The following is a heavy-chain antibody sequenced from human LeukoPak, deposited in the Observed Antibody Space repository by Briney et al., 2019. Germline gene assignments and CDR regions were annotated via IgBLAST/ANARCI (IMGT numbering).Heavy chain of an antibody. CDR2: IIPILGIA. CDR3: ARDSGVSTGLYGMDV. CDR1: GGTFSSYA. Sequence: ASVKVSCKASGGTFSSYAINWVRQAPGQGLEWMGRIIPILGIANYAQKFQGRVTITADKSTSTAYMELSSLGSEDTVVYYCARDSGVSTGLYGMDVWGQGTTVTVSS. J-gene: IGHJ6*02. D-gene: IGHD2-2*01. V-gene: IGHV1-69*04.